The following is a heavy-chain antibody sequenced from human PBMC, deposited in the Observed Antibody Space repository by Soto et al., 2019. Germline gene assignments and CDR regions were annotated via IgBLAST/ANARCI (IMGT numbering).Heavy chain of an antibody. CDR2: INHSGTT. CDR3: AAATMTHSDYYYGMDV. Sequence: SETLSLTCAVSGGSISINYWWSWFRQPPGKGLEWIGEINHSGTTNYNPSLKSRLTISIDKSKSQFYLKLNSVTAADTAVYYCAAATMTHSDYYYGMDVWGHGTTVTVSS. D-gene: IGHD5-12*01. V-gene: IGHV4-4*02. CDR1: GGSISINYW. J-gene: IGHJ6*02.